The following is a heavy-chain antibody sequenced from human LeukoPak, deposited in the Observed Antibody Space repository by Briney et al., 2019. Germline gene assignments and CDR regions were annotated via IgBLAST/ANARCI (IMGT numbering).Heavy chain of an antibody. D-gene: IGHD3-22*01. J-gene: IGHJ1*01. CDR3: TTDRYYDNSELQFQH. V-gene: IGHV3-15*01. Sequence: PGGSLRLSCAASGFTLNNAWMSWVRQAPGKGLEWLGRIKRETDGGTIDYAAPVKGRFTISRGDSRNTLYLQMDSLKIEDTAVYYCTTDRYYDNSELQFQHWGQGTQVTVSS. CDR1: GFTLNNAW. CDR2: IKRETDGGTI.